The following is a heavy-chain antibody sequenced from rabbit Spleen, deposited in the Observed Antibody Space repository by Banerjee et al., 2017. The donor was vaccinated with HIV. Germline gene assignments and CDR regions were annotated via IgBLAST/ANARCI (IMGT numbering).Heavy chain of an antibody. CDR2: IYAGGSGTT. CDR1: GFSFSGSHY. D-gene: IGHD1-1*01. Sequence: QSLEESGGDLVKPGASLTLTCTASGFSFSGSHYMCWVRQAPGKGLEWIACIYAGGSGTTYYASWAKGRFTISKSSSTTVTLQMTSLTAADTATYFCARNYVNAFDPWGPGTLVTVS. J-gene: IGHJ2*01. CDR3: ARNYVNAFDP. V-gene: IGHV1S40*01.